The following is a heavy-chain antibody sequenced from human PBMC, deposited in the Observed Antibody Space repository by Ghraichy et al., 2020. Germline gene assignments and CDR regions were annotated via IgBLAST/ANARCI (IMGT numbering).Heavy chain of an antibody. CDR1: GGSLSHFH. CDR2: ISNSGDT. V-gene: IGHV4-59*01. CDR3: ARDRRFNFMDV. D-gene: IGHD1-14*01. Sequence: SETLSLTCTVSGGSLSHFHWNWIRQSPGKGLEWIGYISNSGDTKYNPSLKSRVTISIDTSKNQFSLNLRSVTAADTAVYYCARDRRFNFMDVWGKGTTVTVSS. J-gene: IGHJ6*03.